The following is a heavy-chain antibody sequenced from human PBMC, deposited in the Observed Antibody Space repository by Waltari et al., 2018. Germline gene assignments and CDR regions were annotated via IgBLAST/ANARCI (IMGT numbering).Heavy chain of an antibody. CDR3: AADSILLEAGDWFDP. J-gene: IGHJ5*02. V-gene: IGHV1-58*01. CDR1: GFTFTSSA. Sequence: QMQLVQSGPEVKKPGTSVKVSCKASGFTFTSSAVQWVRQARGQRLEWIGWIVGGSGNTNYAQKFQERVTITRDMSTSTAYMELSSLRSEDTAVYYCAADSILLEAGDWFDPWGQGTLVTVSS. CDR2: IVGGSGNT. D-gene: IGHD6-13*01.